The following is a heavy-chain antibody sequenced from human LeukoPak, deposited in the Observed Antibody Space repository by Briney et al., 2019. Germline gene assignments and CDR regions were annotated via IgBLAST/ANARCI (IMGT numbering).Heavy chain of an antibody. V-gene: IGHV1-18*01. J-gene: IGHJ4*02. CDR2: ISAYNGNT. Sequence: GASVKVSCKASGYTFTSYGISWVRQAPGQGLEWMGWISAYNGNTNYAQKFQGRVTITRNTSISTAYMELSSLRSEDTAVYYCARTARRDGYNPPGYWGQGTLVTVSS. CDR3: ARTARRDGYNPPGY. CDR1: GYTFTSYG. D-gene: IGHD5-24*01.